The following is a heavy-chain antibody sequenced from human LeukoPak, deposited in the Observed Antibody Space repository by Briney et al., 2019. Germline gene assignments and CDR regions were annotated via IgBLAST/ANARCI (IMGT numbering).Heavy chain of an antibody. V-gene: IGHV4-39*07. CDR2: IYYSGST. CDR3: ARGGKYYDYVWGSLNWFDP. D-gene: IGHD3-16*01. J-gene: IGHJ5*02. Sequence: PSQTLSLTSTVSGGSISSSSYYWGWIRQPPGKGLEWIGSIYYSGSTYYNPSLKSRVTISVDTSKNQFSLKLSSVTAADTAVYYCARGGKYYDYVWGSLNWFDPWGQGTLVTVSS. CDR1: GGSISSSSYY.